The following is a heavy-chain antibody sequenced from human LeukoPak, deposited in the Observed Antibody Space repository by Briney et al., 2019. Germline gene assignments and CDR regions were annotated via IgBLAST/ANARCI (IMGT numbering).Heavy chain of an antibody. CDR2: IKEDGSET. V-gene: IGHV3-7*01. J-gene: IGHJ3*02. D-gene: IGHD3-3*01. CDR3: ARNYDFWSGYQEGGAFDI. Sequence: PGGSLRLSCAASGFAFSSYSMSWVRQAPGKGLEWVANIKEDGSETYYVDSVKGRLTISRDNAKNSLYLEMNSLRAEDTAVYYCARNYDFWSGYQEGGAFDIWGQGTMVTVSS. CDR1: GFAFSSYS.